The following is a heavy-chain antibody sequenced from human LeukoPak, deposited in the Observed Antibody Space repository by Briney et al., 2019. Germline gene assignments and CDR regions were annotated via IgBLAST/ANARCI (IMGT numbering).Heavy chain of an antibody. Sequence: SETLSLTCAVSGGSISSGGYSWSWIRQPPGKGLEWIGSIYYSGSTYYNPSLKSRVTISVDTSKNQFSLKLSSVTAADTAVYYCARLWNYDFWSGYPENNWFDPWGQGTLVTVSS. CDR2: IYYSGST. J-gene: IGHJ5*02. CDR3: ARLWNYDFWSGYPENNWFDP. D-gene: IGHD3-3*01. CDR1: GGSISSGGYS. V-gene: IGHV4-39*01.